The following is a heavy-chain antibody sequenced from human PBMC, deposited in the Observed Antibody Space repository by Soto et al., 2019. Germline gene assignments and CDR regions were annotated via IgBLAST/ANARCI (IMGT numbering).Heavy chain of an antibody. V-gene: IGHV3-23*01. CDR2: ISGSGGST. CDR3: AEGMYTEMRSGMDA. CDR1: GFTFSSYA. D-gene: IGHD1-1*01. J-gene: IGHJ6*02. Sequence: GGSLRLSCEASGFTFSSYAMSWGRQAPGKGLEWVAGISGSGGSTYYTDSVRGRFTISRDNSKNTVYLQMNSLRVEDRAVYYLAEGMYTEMRSGMDAWGQGTTLTVSS.